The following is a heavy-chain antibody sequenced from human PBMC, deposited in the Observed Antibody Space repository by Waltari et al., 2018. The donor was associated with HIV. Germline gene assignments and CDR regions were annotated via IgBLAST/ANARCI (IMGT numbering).Heavy chain of an antibody. Sequence: QVQLVESGGGGVQPGRSLRLSCAASGFTLSSYAMHWVRQAPGKGLGWVAVISYDGSKKYYADTVKGRFTISRDNAENTLYLRMNSLRAEETALYYCARDIVGVVAANPLTSYYNMDVWGRGTTVTVSS. CDR3: ARDIVGVVAANPLTSYYNMDV. CDR1: GFTLSSYA. CDR2: ISYDGSKK. V-gene: IGHV3-30-3*01. J-gene: IGHJ6*02. D-gene: IGHD2-15*01.